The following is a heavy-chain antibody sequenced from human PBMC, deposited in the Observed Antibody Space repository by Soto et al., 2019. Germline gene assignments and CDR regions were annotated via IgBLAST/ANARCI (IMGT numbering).Heavy chain of an antibody. D-gene: IGHD2-15*01. CDR2: VIPVFKTA. CDR3: ARSRFVVGVTEDYYGMDV. CDR1: GGTFSNSP. V-gene: IGHV1-69*12. J-gene: IGHJ6*01. Sequence: QVQLVQSGAEVKKPGSSVKVSCKSSGGTFSNSPISWVRQAPGQVLEWVGGVIPVFKTANYAQTFKGRVTITADESTNTAYMGLRSLRSGDTAVYYCARSRFVVGVTEDYYGMDVW.